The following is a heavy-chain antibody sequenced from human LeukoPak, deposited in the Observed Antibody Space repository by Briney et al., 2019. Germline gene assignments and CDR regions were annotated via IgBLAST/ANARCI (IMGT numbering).Heavy chain of an antibody. CDR2: VNSNSGAT. D-gene: IGHD5-12*01. CDR3: ARDGSLAY. Sequence: ASLRCSCEASRYTFTDYYIHSVRQTPGQGLEWMGWVNSNSGATNYAQKFQGRVTMTRDTSVSTAYMELTRLGSDDTAVYYCARDGSLAYWGQGTLVTVSS. CDR1: RYTFTDYY. V-gene: IGHV1-2*02. J-gene: IGHJ4*02.